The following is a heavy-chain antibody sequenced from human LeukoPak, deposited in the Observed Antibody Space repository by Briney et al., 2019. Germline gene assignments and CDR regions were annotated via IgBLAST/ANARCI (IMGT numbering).Heavy chain of an antibody. CDR2: INPNSGGT. J-gene: IGHJ3*02. Sequence: ASVKVSCKASGYTFTGYYMHWVRQAPGQGLEWMGWINPNSGGTNYAQKFQGRVTMTRDTSISAAYMELSRLRSDDTAVYYCASSSKGGYSRDAFDIWGQGTMVTVSS. V-gene: IGHV1-2*02. CDR1: GYTFTGYY. CDR3: ASSSKGGYSRDAFDI. D-gene: IGHD6-13*01.